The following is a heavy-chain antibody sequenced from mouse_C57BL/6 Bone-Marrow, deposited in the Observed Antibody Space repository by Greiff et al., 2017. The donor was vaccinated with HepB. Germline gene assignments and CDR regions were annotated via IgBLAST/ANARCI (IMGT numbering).Heavy chain of an antibody. Sequence: QVQLQQSGPELVKPGASVKLSCKASGYTFTSYDINWVKQRPGQGLEWIGWIYPRDGSTKYNEKLKGKATLTVDTSSITAYMELHSLTSEDSAVYFCASRTGFDYWGQGTTLTVSS. D-gene: IGHD4-1*01. J-gene: IGHJ2*01. V-gene: IGHV1-85*01. CDR1: GYTFTSYD. CDR2: IYPRDGST. CDR3: ASRTGFDY.